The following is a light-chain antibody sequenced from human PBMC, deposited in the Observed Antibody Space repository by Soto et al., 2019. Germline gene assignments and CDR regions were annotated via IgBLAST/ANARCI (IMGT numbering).Light chain of an antibody. J-gene: IGLJ2*01. CDR3: AAWDDSLNGPV. V-gene: IGLV1-44*01. Sequence: QSVLTQPPSASGTPGQRVTISCSGSSSNIGSNPVNWYQQFPGTAPKLVIYNNDQRPSGVPDRFSGSKSGASASLAISGLQSDDEADYYCAAWDDSLNGPVFGGGTKLTVL. CDR2: NND. CDR1: SSNIGSNP.